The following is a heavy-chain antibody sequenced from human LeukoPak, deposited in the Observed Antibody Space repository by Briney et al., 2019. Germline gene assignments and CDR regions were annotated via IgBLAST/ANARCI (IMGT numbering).Heavy chain of an antibody. CDR2: ISAYNGDT. J-gene: IGHJ4*02. D-gene: IGHD1-20*01. CDR3: ARDGNNWNVDY. Sequence: ASVKVSCKASGYTFTRHGISWVRQAPGQGLEWMGWISAYNGDTNYAQKFQGRVTMTRDTSTSTVYMELSSLRSEDTAVYYCARDGNNWNVDYWGQGTLVTVSS. V-gene: IGHV1-18*04. CDR1: GYTFTRHG.